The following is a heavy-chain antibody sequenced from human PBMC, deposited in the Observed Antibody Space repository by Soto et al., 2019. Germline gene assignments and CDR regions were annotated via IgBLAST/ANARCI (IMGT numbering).Heavy chain of an antibody. CDR1: GGSFSGYY. Sequence: QVQLQQWGAGLLKPSETLSLTCAVYGGSFSGYYWSWIRQPPGKGLEWIGEINHSGSTNYNPSLKSRVTISVDTSNNQFSLQLSSVTAADTAVYYCARVTGRYYYGMDVWGKGTTVTVSS. CDR3: ARVTGRYYYGMDV. V-gene: IGHV4-34*01. CDR2: INHSGST. J-gene: IGHJ6*04.